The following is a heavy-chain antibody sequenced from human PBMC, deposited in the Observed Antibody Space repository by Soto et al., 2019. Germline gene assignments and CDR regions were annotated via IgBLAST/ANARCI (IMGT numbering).Heavy chain of an antibody. CDR1: GYTFTSYD. CDR3: ARGGAAIFGVVIIKFDY. V-gene: IGHV1-8*01. Sequence: ASVKVSCKASGYTFTSYDINWVRQATGQGLEWMGWMNPNSGNTGYAQKFQGRVTMTRNTSISTAYMELRSLRSDDTAVYYCARGGAAIFGVVIIKFDYWGQGTLVTVSS. D-gene: IGHD3-3*01. CDR2: MNPNSGNT. J-gene: IGHJ4*02.